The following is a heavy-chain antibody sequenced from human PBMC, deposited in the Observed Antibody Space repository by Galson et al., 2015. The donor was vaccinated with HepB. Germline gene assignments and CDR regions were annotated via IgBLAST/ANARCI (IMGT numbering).Heavy chain of an antibody. CDR3: ARARTSGFDFWSGYDNLAGFDY. CDR2: LYAGGST. V-gene: IGHV3-53*01. Sequence: SLRLSCAASGFTVNSRYMTWVRQAPGRGLEWVSVLYAGGSTDYADSVNGRFAVSRDDSKNTLYLQMNSLRAEDTAVYYCARARTSGFDFWSGYDNLAGFDYWGQGTLVTVSS. CDR1: GFTVNSRY. J-gene: IGHJ4*02. D-gene: IGHD3-3*01.